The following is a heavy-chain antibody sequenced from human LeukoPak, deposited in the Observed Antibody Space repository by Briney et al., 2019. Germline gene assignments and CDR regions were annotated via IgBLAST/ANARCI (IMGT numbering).Heavy chain of an antibody. V-gene: IGHV4-39*07. CDR1: GGSISSSSYY. Sequence: PSETLSLTCTVSGGSISSSSYYWGWIRQPPGKGLEWIGSIYYSGSTYYNPSLKSRVTISVDTSKNQFSLKLSSVTAADTAVYYCARDVRTDHDAFDVWGQGTMVTVSS. J-gene: IGHJ3*01. CDR2: IYYSGST. CDR3: ARDVRTDHDAFDV.